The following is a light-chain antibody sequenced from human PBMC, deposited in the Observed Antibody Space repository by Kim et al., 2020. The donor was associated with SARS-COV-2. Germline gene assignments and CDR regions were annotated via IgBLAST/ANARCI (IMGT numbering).Light chain of an antibody. J-gene: IGKJ2*01. CDR2: GAS. CDR3: QQRSNWRT. V-gene: IGKV3-11*01. Sequence: LSLSQGDSATLSCRASQSVSGNLAWYQQKPGQAPRLIIFGASDRATGIPARFTGSGYGTDFTLTISSLEPEDFAVYYCQQRSNWRTFGQGTKLEI. CDR1: QSVSGN.